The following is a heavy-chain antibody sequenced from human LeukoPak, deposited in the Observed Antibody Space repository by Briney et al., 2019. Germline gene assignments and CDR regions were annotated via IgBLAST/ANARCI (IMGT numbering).Heavy chain of an antibody. V-gene: IGHV4-34*01. D-gene: IGHD1-14*01. Sequence: PSETLSLTCAVYGGSFSGYYWSWIRQPPGKGLEWIGEINHSGSTNYNPSLKSRVTISVDTSKNQFSLKLSSVTAADTAVYYCARHRPEGYWYFDLWGRGTLVTVSS. CDR3: ARHRPEGYWYFDL. CDR2: INHSGST. CDR1: GGSFSGYY. J-gene: IGHJ2*01.